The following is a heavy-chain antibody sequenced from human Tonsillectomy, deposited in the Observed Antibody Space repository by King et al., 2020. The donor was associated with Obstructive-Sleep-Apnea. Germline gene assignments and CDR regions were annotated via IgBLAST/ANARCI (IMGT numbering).Heavy chain of an antibody. D-gene: IGHD3-16*01. CDR1: GFIFSSHG. J-gene: IGHJ6*02. Sequence: VQLVESGGGVVQPGRSLRLSCVASGFIFSSHGMHWVRQAPGKGLEWVAVISNDGSNKYCVDSVKGRFTISRDNSKNTLYLQVNSLRVEDTAVYYCAKDRGAGYYGMDVWGQGTTVTVSS. V-gene: IGHV3-30*18. CDR2: ISNDGSNK. CDR3: AKDRGAGYYGMDV.